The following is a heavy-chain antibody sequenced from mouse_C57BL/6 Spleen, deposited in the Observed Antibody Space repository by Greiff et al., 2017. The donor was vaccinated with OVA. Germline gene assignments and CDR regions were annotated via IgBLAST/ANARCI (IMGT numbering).Heavy chain of an antibody. Sequence: VKLQESGPGLVQPSQSLSITCTVSGFSLTSYGVHWVRQSPGKGLEWLGVIWSGGSTDYNAAFISRLSISKDNSKSQVFFKMNSLQADDTAIYYCAEGGYPLGYAMDYWGQGTSVTVSS. D-gene: IGHD3-3*01. CDR1: GFSLTSYG. CDR3: AEGGYPLGYAMDY. V-gene: IGHV2-2*01. CDR2: IWSGGST. J-gene: IGHJ4*01.